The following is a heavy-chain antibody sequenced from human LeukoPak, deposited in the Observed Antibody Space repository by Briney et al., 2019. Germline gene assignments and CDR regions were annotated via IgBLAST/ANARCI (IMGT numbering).Heavy chain of an antibody. CDR1: GFTVSTNY. CDR3: AKGGVSVWSGSYY. V-gene: IGHV3-53*01. Sequence: GGSLRLSCAASGFTVSTNYMAWVRQAPGEGLEWVSVIYGDGSTFYADSVKGRFTISRDISKNTVYLQMNSLRAEDTAVYYCAKGGVSVWSGSYYWGQGILVTVSS. CDR2: IYGDGST. J-gene: IGHJ4*02. D-gene: IGHD1-26*01.